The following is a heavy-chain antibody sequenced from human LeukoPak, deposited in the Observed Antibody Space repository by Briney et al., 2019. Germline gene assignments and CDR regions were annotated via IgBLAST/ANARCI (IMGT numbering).Heavy chain of an antibody. CDR2: INHSGST. CDR3: ARRAYFYASGSLNWFDP. CDR1: GGSFSGYY. D-gene: IGHD3-10*01. J-gene: IGHJ5*02. V-gene: IGHV4-34*01. Sequence: SETLSLTCAVYGGSFSGYYWNRIRQPPGKGLEWIGEINHSGSTNHNPSLKSRVTMSVDMSKNQFFLKLSSVTAADTAVYYCARRAYFYASGSLNWFDPWGQGTLVTVSS.